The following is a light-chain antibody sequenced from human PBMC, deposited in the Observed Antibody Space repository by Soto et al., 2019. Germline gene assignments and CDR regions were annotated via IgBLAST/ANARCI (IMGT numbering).Light chain of an antibody. CDR3: AAWDDSLSAVV. Sequence: VLTQPPSASGTPGQRVTISCSGSSSNIGNNYVYWYQQFPGTAPKLLIYRNNQRPSGVPDRFSGSKSGTSGSLAISGLRSEDEADYYCAAWDDSLSAVVFGGGTQLTVL. CDR2: RNN. V-gene: IGLV1-47*01. CDR1: SSNIGNNY. J-gene: IGLJ2*01.